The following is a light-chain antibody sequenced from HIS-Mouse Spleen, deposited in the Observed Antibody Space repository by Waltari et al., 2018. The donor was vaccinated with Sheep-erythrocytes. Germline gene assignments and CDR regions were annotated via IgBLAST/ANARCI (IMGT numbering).Light chain of an antibody. CDR3: QQYGSSPFT. V-gene: IGKV3-20*01. Sequence: EIVLTQSPGTLSLSPGERATLSCRASQSVSSSYLAWYQQKPGQAPRRRIYGASSRATGIPDRFSGSGSGTDFTLTSSRLEPEDFAVYYCQQYGSSPFTFGPGTKVDIK. CDR1: QSVSSSY. CDR2: GAS. J-gene: IGKJ3*01.